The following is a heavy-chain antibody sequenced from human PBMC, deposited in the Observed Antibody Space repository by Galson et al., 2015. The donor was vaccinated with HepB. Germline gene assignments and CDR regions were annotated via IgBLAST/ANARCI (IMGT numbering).Heavy chain of an antibody. J-gene: IGHJ4*02. CDR2: ISYDGSNK. V-gene: IGHV3-30-3*01. D-gene: IGHD2-2*01. CDR1: GFTFSSYA. Sequence: SLRLSCAASGFTFSSYAMHWVRQAPGKGLEWVAVISYDGSNKYYADSVKGRFTISRDNSKNTLYLQMNSLRTEDTAVYYCARGGIVVVPAAILEWGQGTLVTVSS. CDR3: ARGGIVVVPAAILE.